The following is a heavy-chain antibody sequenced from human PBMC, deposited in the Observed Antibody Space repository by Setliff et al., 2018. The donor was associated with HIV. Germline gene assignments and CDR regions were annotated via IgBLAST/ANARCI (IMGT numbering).Heavy chain of an antibody. D-gene: IGHD3-16*01. CDR1: GQFISDGYY. J-gene: IGHJ5*02. Sequence: TSETLSLTCTVSGQFISDGYYWGWIRQPPGKGLEWIGSVYHSGKTYYNPSLKSRVPMSADTSKNQISLMLRSMTAADTAVYYCAKHDFGEGSCFDPWGQGSLVTVSS. V-gene: IGHV4-38-2*02. CDR3: AKHDFGEGSCFDP. CDR2: VYHSGKT.